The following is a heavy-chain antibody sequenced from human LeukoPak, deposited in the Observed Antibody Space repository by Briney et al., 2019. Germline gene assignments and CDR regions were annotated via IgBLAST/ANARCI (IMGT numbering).Heavy chain of an antibody. Sequence: SETLSLTCTVSGASISTYYWSWIRQPPGKGLEWIGDLYYSGSTTYNPSLKSRVTMSVDTSKSPFSLKLNSVTAADTAIYYGARVRGTFETDWGQGTLVTVSS. CDR2: LYYSGST. CDR1: GASISTYY. D-gene: IGHD2/OR15-2a*01. J-gene: IGHJ1*01. CDR3: ARVRGTFETD. V-gene: IGHV4-59*01.